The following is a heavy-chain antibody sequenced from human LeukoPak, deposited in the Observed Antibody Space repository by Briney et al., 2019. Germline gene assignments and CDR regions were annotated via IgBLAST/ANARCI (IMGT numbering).Heavy chain of an antibody. CDR3: ARPAYCGGDCYRHYWYFDL. CDR1: GGSISSSSYY. Sequence: PSETLSLTCTVSGGSISSSSYYWGWIRQPPGKGLEWIGSIYYSGSICYNPSLKSRVTISVDTSKNQFSLKLSSVTAADTAVYYCARPAYCGGDCYRHYWYFDLWGRGTLVTVSS. V-gene: IGHV4-39*07. D-gene: IGHD2-21*02. J-gene: IGHJ2*01. CDR2: IYYSGSI.